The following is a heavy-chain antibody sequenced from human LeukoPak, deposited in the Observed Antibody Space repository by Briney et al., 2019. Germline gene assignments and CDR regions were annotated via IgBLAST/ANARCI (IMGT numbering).Heavy chain of an antibody. D-gene: IGHD2-8*01. J-gene: IGHJ4*02. Sequence: QSGGSLRLSCAGSGFTFSIYAMSWVRQAPGQGLEWVSVISDSGDYTSYADSVRGRFTISRDNSRNTLYLQMNSLRPEDTAVYYCAKDTSIGEYCTNGVCSPFDYWGQGTLVTVSS. V-gene: IGHV3-23*01. CDR2: ISDSGDYT. CDR1: GFTFSIYA. CDR3: AKDTSIGEYCTNGVCSPFDY.